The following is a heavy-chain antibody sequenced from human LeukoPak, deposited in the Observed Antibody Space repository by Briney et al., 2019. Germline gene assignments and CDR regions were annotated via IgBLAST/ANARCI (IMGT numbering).Heavy chain of an antibody. CDR3: ARPNYDILTGYHKGAFDI. CDR2: IYYSGST. V-gene: IGHV4-30-4*08. Sequence: TSETLSLTCTVSGGSISSGDYYWSWIRQPPGKGLEWIGYIYYSGSTYYNPSLKSRVTISVDTSKNQFSLKLSSVTAADTAVYYCARPNYDILTGYHKGAFDIWGQGTMVTVSS. CDR1: GGSISSGDYY. J-gene: IGHJ3*02. D-gene: IGHD3-9*01.